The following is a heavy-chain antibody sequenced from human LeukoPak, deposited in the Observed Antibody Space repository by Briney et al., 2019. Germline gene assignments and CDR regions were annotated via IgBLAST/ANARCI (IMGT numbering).Heavy chain of an antibody. J-gene: IGHJ1*01. Sequence: GGPLRHSCEGSGFTLSNCWMGWVRQAPGKGLQWVANIKTDGSEKYYVDSVKGRFTISRDNAKNSLYLQMNSLRAEDTAVYYCATYSSLNRREFQYWGQGTLLTVSS. CDR2: IKTDGSEK. D-gene: IGHD3-22*01. V-gene: IGHV3-7*01. CDR3: ATYSSLNRREFQY. CDR1: GFTLSNCW.